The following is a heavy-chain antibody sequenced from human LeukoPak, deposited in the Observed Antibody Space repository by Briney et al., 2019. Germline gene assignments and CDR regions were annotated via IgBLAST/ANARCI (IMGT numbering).Heavy chain of an antibody. CDR1: GFTFSDYT. CDR3: ARAHSSSFDY. D-gene: IGHD6-13*01. Sequence: GGSLRLSCAASGFTFSDYTMNWVRQAPGKGLVWVSHITTDGSGTSYADSVKGRFTISRDNAKNSLYQQMNSLRAEDTAVYYCARAHSSSFDYWGQGTLVTVSS. V-gene: IGHV3-74*01. CDR2: ITTDGSGT. J-gene: IGHJ4*02.